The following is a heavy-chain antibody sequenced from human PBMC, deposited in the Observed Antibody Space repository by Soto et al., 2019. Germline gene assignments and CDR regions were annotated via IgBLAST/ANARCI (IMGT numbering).Heavy chain of an antibody. J-gene: IGHJ4*02. Sequence: QVQLVQSGAEVKKPGSSVTVSCKASGGTFSSYAISWVRQAPGQGLEWMGGIIPIFGTANYAQKFQGRVTITAAKSTSKAYMYLSIMSSEDTAVDYCARGEYVWGSPPPFAYWGQGTLVTVSS. CDR3: ARGEYVWGSPPPFAY. V-gene: IGHV1-69*06. CDR2: IIPIFGTA. D-gene: IGHD3-16*01. CDR1: GGTFSSYA.